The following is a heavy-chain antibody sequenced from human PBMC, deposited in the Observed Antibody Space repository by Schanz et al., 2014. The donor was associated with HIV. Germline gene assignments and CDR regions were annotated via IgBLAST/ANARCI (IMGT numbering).Heavy chain of an antibody. CDR2: ITGSGVST. J-gene: IGHJ4*02. CDR3: AKVVRFAMVTAPYYFDS. CDR1: GFTFRSYA. V-gene: IGHV3-23*04. Sequence: EGQLVESGGGLVQPGGSLRLTCAASGFTFRSYAMTWVRQAPGKGLDWVSGITGSGVSTYYADSVKGRFTISRDNSKNTLYLQMNSLRAEDTAVYYCAKVVRFAMVTAPYYFDSWGQGTLVTVSS. D-gene: IGHD2-15*01.